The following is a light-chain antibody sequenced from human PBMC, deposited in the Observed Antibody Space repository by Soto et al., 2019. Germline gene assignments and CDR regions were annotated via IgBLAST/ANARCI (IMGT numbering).Light chain of an antibody. V-gene: IGKV2D-29*01. CDR1: QRLLHSDGMTN. Sequence: DIVMTQTPLSLTVTPGQPASISCKSSQRLLHSDGMTNLYWFLQKPGQPPQLLIYEVSTRFSGVPDRVSGSGSGTDFTLKISRVEAEDVGIYYWMQSIETLRTFGQGTKVEI. CDR2: EVS. CDR3: MQSIETLRT. J-gene: IGKJ1*01.